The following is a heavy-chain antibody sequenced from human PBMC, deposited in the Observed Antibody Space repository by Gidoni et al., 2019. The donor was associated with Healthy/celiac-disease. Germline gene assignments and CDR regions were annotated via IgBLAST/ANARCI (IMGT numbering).Heavy chain of an antibody. D-gene: IGHD6-19*01. CDR2: IGGSGGST. Sequence: EVQLLESGGGLVQPGGSLRPSCAASGFTSISYAMRWVRPAPGKGLEWVSAIGGSGGSTYYAYAVKDRFTISRDNSKNTLYLQMNSLRAEDTAVYYCAKDPIAVAGPLYYYYGMDVWGQGTTVTVSS. CDR1: GFTSISYA. V-gene: IGHV3-23*01. J-gene: IGHJ6*02. CDR3: AKDPIAVAGPLYYYYGMDV.